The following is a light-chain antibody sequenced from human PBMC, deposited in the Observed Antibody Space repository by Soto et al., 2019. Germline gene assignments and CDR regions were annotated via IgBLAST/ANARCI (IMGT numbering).Light chain of an antibody. CDR3: HQYYDFPLT. Sequence: EIVMTQSPNSLAVSLGERATINCKSSQNILYSSNNRNYLAWFQQKPGQPPKLLIYWASTRESGVPDRFSGSGSGTDFTLTISSLQAEDVAVYYCHQYYDFPLTFGGGTKVDIK. CDR1: QNILYSSNNRNY. J-gene: IGKJ4*01. CDR2: WAS. V-gene: IGKV4-1*01.